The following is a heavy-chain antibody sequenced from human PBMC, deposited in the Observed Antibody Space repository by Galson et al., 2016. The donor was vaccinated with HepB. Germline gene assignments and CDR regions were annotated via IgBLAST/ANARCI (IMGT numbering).Heavy chain of an antibody. J-gene: IGHJ6*02. CDR2: IRAYNGNT. CDR1: GYTFTTYG. Sequence: SVKVSCKASGYTFTTYGISWVRQAPGQALEWMGWIRAYNGNTNYAQKLQGRVTLPKDTSTSTAYMGLRSLRSDDPAVYYCARDPRKIRYQLLEIYYYYYARDVWGQGTTVTVSS. V-gene: IGHV1-18*01. D-gene: IGHD2-2*01. CDR3: ARDPRKIRYQLLEIYYYYYARDV.